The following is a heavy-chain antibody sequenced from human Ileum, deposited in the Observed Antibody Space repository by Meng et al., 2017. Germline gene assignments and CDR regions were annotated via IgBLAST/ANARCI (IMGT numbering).Heavy chain of an antibody. D-gene: IGHD1-26*01. J-gene: IGHJ4*02. CDR2: IFHTGST. V-gene: IGHV4-59*01. CDR3: ARKNLGQDHYFDS. CDR1: GVSTSDYY. Sequence: SETLSLTCTVSGVSTSDYYWSWIRQPPGKGLEWIGYIFHTGSTDYNPSLKSRVTISLDTSKNQVSLNVISVTTADTALYYCARKNLGQDHYFDSWGQGTLVTVSS.